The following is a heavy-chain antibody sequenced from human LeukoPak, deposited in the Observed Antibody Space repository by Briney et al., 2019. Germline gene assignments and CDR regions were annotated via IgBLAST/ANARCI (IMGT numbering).Heavy chain of an antibody. D-gene: IGHD5-18*01. CDR3: ARDFTRNSYADAEFFHH. J-gene: IGHJ1*01. CDR1: GGSISGYY. Sequence: SETLSLTCTVSGGSISGYYWNWIRQSAGKGLEWIGRIYANGGTNYNPSLRSRVSMSVDTSKNQFSLKLTSVTAADTAIYYCARDFTRNSYADAEFFHHWGQGTLVSVSS. V-gene: IGHV4-4*07. CDR2: IYANGGT.